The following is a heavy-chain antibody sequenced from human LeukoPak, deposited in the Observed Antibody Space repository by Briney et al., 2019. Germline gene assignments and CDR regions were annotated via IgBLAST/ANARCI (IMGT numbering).Heavy chain of an antibody. D-gene: IGHD6-13*01. V-gene: IGHV3-53*01. J-gene: IGHJ4*02. CDR2: IYSGGST. CDR1: GFTVSSSY. CDR3: AKDEARPGAAAGTTFDY. Sequence: GGSLRLSCAASGFTVSSSYMSWVRQAPGKGLEWVSVIYSGGSTYYADSVKGRFTISRDNSKNSLYLQMNSLRAEDTAVYYCAKDEARPGAAAGTTFDYWGQGTLVTVSS.